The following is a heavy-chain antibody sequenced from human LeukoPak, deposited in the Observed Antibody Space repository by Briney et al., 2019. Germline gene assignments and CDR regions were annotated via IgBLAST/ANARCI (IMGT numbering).Heavy chain of an antibody. V-gene: IGHV3-30-3*01. CDR2: ISYDGSNK. D-gene: IGHD3-22*01. J-gene: IGHJ6*02. CDR3: ARVSDSSGYYPPYDYYYGMDV. Sequence: GGSLRLSCAASGFTFSSYAMHWVRQAPGKGLEWVAVISYDGSNKYYADSVKGRFTISRDNSKSTLYLQMNSLRAEDTAVYYCARVSDSSGYYPPYDYYYGMDVWGQGTTVTVSS. CDR1: GFTFSSYA.